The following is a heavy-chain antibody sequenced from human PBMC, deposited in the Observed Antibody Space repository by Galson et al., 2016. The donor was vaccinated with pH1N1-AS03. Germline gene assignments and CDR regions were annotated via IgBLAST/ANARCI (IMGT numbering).Heavy chain of an antibody. CDR3: ARHLSSPFSSSSGY. Sequence: QSGAEVKKPGESLQISCKGSGYSFTNHWIAWVRQMPGKGLEWMGFIYPVDSDTRYSPSFQGRVSTSADKSISTAYLQWSSLKASDTATYYCARHLSSPFSSSSGYWGHGTLVTVSS. J-gene: IGHJ4*01. CDR2: IYPVDSDT. CDR1: GYSFTNHW. V-gene: IGHV5-51*01. D-gene: IGHD6-13*01.